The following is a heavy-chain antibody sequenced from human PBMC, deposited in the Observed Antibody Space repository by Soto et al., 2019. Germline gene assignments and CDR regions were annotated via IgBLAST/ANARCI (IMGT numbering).Heavy chain of an antibody. CDR3: ARLIAVAGNYLDY. CDR1: GGSISSSSYY. Sequence: QLQLQESGPGLVKPSETLSLTCTVSGGSISSSSYYGGWIRQPPGKGLEWIGSIYYSGSTYYNPSLKSRFTISVDTSKNQFSLQLSSVTAADTAVYDCARLIAVAGNYLDYWGQGTLVTVSS. D-gene: IGHD6-19*01. CDR2: IYYSGST. V-gene: IGHV4-39*01. J-gene: IGHJ4*02.